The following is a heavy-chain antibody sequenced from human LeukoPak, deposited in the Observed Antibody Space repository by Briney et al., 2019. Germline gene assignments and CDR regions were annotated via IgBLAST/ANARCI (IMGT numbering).Heavy chain of an antibody. CDR3: ARRGTIIRGVM. J-gene: IGHJ4*02. V-gene: IGHV5-51*01. CDR1: GYTFTTYW. CDR2: IYPGDSDT. Sequence: GESLKISCKGSGYTFTTYWIGWVRQMPGKGLEWMGIIYPGDSDTRYNPSFQGQVTISADKSISTAYLQWSSLKASDTAVYYCARRGTIIRGVMWGQGTLVTVSS. D-gene: IGHD3-10*01.